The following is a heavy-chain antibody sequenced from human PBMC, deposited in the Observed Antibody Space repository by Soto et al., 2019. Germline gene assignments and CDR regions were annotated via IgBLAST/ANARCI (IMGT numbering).Heavy chain of an antibody. CDR1: GFTFDDYA. Sequence: EVQLVESGGGLVQPGRCLRLSCAASGFTFDDYAMHWVRQAPGKGLEWVSGISWNSGSIGYADSVKGRFTISRDNAKNSLYLQMNSLRAEDTALYYCAKDNGGIAVAGMTYWGQGTLVTVSS. CDR3: AKDNGGIAVAGMTY. V-gene: IGHV3-9*01. CDR2: ISWNSGSI. D-gene: IGHD6-19*01. J-gene: IGHJ4*02.